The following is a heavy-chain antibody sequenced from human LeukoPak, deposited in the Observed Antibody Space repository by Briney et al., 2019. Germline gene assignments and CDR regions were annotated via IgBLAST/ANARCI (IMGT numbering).Heavy chain of an antibody. V-gene: IGHV1-18*01. CDR1: GYTFTSYG. Sequence: ASVKVSCKASGYTFTSYGISWVRQAPGQVLEWMGWISAYNGNTNYAQKLQGRVTMTTDTSTSTAYMELRSLRSDDTAVYYCARDGARAYSSGWSYYFDYWGQGTLVTVSS. D-gene: IGHD6-19*01. CDR3: ARDGARAYSSGWSYYFDY. J-gene: IGHJ4*02. CDR2: ISAYNGNT.